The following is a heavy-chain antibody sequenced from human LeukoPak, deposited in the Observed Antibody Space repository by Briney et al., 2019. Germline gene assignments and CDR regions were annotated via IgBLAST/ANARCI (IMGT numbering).Heavy chain of an antibody. Sequence: GGSLRLSCAASGFTFSSYSLTWVRQAPGKGLEWVSDISTDSRYIYYADSVQGRFTISRDNAQRSLYLQMNSLRVEDTAVYYCARAFGYCSSSACYAASDLWGQGTTVTVSS. V-gene: IGHV3-21*01. CDR3: ARAFGYCSSSACYAASDL. CDR1: GFTFSSYS. D-gene: IGHD2-2*03. CDR2: ISTDSRYI. J-gene: IGHJ3*01.